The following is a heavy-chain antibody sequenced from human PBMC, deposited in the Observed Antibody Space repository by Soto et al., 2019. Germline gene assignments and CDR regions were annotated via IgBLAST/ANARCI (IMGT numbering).Heavy chain of an antibody. D-gene: IGHD3-3*01. J-gene: IGHJ4*02. CDR3: ARDGNYDFWSGYRAKGKFEY. V-gene: IGHV1-46*03. CDR1: GYTFTSYY. CDR2: INPSGGST. Sequence: ASVKVSFKASGYTFTSYYMHWVRQAPGQGLEWMGIINPSGGSTSYAQKFQGRVTMTRDTSTSTVCMELSSLRSEDTAVYYCARDGNYDFWSGYRAKGKFEYWGQGTLVTVSS.